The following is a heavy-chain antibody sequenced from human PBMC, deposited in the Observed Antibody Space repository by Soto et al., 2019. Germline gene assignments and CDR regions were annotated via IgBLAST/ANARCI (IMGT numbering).Heavy chain of an antibody. CDR2: TCYRSKWYN. Sequence: PSQTLSLTCAISGDSVSSNSAAWNWIRQSPSRGLEWLGRTCYRSKWYNDYAVSVKSRITINPDTSKNQFSLQPNSVTPEDTAVYYCARDLDKIGGATAYYGMDVWGQGTTVTVSS. D-gene: IGHD3-3*01. J-gene: IGHJ6*02. CDR3: ARDLDKIGGATAYYGMDV. V-gene: IGHV6-1*01. CDR1: GDSVSSNSAA.